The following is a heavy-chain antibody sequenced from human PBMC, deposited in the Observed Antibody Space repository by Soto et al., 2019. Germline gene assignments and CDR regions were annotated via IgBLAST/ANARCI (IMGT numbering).Heavy chain of an antibody. CDR1: SNNFTNYR. J-gene: IGHJ5*02. CDR3: ARLVVAATDRRWIAP. Sequence: GESLKISCMGFSNNFTNYRIARVRPMSGKSLEWMGSISPGDSDTRYSPSFQGQVTISVDKSISTAYLQWGSLKASDTAIYYCARLVVAATDRRWIAPWGQGTLVTVSS. CDR2: ISPGDSDT. V-gene: IGHV5-51*01. D-gene: IGHD2-15*01.